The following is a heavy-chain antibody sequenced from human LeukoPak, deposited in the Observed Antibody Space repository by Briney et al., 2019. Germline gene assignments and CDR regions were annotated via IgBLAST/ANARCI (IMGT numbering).Heavy chain of an antibody. V-gene: IGHV4-4*07. J-gene: IGHJ4*02. CDR2: MYVSGES. CDR3: ARIYGDYVFFDY. D-gene: IGHD4-17*01. Sequence: PSETLSLTCTISGGSIGTYYWSWIRLPAGKGLEWIGRMYVSGESYYNPALKSRVSMSLDTSKNQFSLKLSSVTAADTAVYYCARIYGDYVFFDYWGQGTLVTVSS. CDR1: GGSIGTYY.